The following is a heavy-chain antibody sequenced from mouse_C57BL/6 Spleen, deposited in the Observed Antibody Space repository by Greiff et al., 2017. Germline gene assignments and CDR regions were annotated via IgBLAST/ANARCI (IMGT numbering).Heavy chain of an antibody. D-gene: IGHD1-1*01. CDR2: IYPGSGNT. CDR1: GYTFTDYY. Sequence: QVQLQQSGAELVRPGASVKLSCKASGYTFTDYYINWVKQRPGQGLEWIARIYPGSGNTYSNEKFKGKATLTAEKSSSTAYMQLSSLTSEDSAVYFCASPTVVEGGFAYWGQGTLVTVSA. J-gene: IGHJ3*01. V-gene: IGHV1-76*01. CDR3: ASPTVVEGGFAY.